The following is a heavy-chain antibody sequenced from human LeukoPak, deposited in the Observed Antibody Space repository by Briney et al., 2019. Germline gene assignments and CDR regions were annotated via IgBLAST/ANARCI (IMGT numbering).Heavy chain of an antibody. CDR3: ARDIGYSSSWPKSLDY. Sequence: PGGSLRLSCAASGFTFSSYWMSWVRQAPGKGLEWVANIKQDGSEKYYVDSVKGRFTISRDNAKNSLYLQMNSLRAEDTAVYYCARDIGYSSSWPKSLDYWGQGTLVTVSS. CDR2: IKQDGSEK. J-gene: IGHJ4*02. CDR1: GFTFSSYW. D-gene: IGHD6-13*01. V-gene: IGHV3-7*01.